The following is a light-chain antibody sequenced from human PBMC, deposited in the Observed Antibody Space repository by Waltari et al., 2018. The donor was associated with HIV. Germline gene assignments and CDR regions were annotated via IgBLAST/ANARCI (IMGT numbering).Light chain of an antibody. V-gene: IGKV4-1*01. CDR1: QSLFYASDNKNY. J-gene: IGKJ1*01. CDR2: WAS. Sequence: FVMTQSPDSLAVSLGERATINCKSSQSLFYASDNKNYLAWYQHRPGQPPKLLIYWASTRESGVPDRFSGSGSGTDFTLTISSLQAEDVATYYCQQYYSTPWTFGQGTKVEIK. CDR3: QQYYSTPWT.